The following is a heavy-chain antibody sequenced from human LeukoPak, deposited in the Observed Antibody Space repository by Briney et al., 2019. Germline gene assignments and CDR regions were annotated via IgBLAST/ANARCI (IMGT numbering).Heavy chain of an antibody. D-gene: IGHD6-19*01. J-gene: IGHJ4*02. V-gene: IGHV1-8*03. CDR3: ARDSPAVSGRYNS. CDR1: GYTFTSYD. Sequence: GASVKVSCXASGYTFTSYDINWVRQATGQGLEWMGWMNPNSGNTGYAQKFQGRVTITRNTSISTAYMELSSLRSEDTAVYYCARDSPAVSGRYNSWGQGTLVTVSS. CDR2: MNPNSGNT.